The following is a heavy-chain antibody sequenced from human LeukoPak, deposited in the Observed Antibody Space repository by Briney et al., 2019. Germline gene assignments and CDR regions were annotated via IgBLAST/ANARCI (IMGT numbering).Heavy chain of an antibody. J-gene: IGHJ4*02. V-gene: IGHV1-69*05. D-gene: IGHD6-6*01. CDR2: IIPIFGTA. CDR1: GGTFSSYA. Sequence: SVKVSCKASGGTFSSYAISWVRQAPGQGLEWMGGIIPIFGTANYAQKFQGRVTITTDESTSTAYMELSSLRSEDTAVYYCAREPYSSSSGIFFDYWGQGTLVTVSS. CDR3: AREPYSSSSGIFFDY.